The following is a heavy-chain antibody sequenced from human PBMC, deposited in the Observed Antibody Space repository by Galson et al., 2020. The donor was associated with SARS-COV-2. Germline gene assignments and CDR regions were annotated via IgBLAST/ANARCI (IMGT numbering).Heavy chain of an antibody. V-gene: IGHV4-59*01. CDR1: GGSIRSYY. Sequence: SETLSLTCTVSGGSIRSYYWSWIRQSPGKGLEWIGYVYYTGTTKYNPSLESRVTMSVDTSKDQFSLKLKSVTAADTAVYFGAREEYYYKTTGAPSIAFDIWGQGTMVTVSS. D-gene: IGHD3-10*01. J-gene: IGHJ3*02. CDR3: AREEYYYKTTGAPSIAFDI. CDR2: VYYTGTT.